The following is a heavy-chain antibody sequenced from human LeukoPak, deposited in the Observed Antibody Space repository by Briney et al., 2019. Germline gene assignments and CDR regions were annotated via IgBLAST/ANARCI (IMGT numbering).Heavy chain of an antibody. CDR2: RNYAGSDG. CDR3: GRGDPDY. CDR1: GFSLSSYW. Sequence: GGSLRLSCEVSGFSLSSYWMNWVRQAPGKGLEWVANRNYAGSDGYYVDSVKGRFTISRDNARNSLYLQMNSLRAEDTAVYYCGRGDPDYWGQGTLVIVSS. V-gene: IGHV3-7*01. J-gene: IGHJ4*02.